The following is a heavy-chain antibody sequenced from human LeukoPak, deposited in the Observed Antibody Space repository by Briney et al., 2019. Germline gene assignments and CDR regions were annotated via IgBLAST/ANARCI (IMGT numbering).Heavy chain of an antibody. CDR2: IYTSGST. CDR1: GGSISSYY. D-gene: IGHD2-2*01. Sequence: SETLSLTCTVSGGSISSYYWSWIRQPAGKGLEWIGRIYTSGSTNYNPSLKSRVTMSVDTSKNQFSLKLSSVTAADTAVYYCAGPSGIVVVPAAIRKNYYYMDVRSKGTTVTVSS. J-gene: IGHJ6*03. V-gene: IGHV4-4*07. CDR3: AGPSGIVVVPAAIRKNYYYMDV.